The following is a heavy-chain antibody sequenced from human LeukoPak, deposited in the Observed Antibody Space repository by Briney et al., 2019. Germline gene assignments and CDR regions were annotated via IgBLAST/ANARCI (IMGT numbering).Heavy chain of an antibody. Sequence: GASVKVSCKASGYTFTGYYIHWVRQAPGQGLEWMGWINPNSGGTSYAQKFQGRVTMTGDTSISTAYMELTRLRSDDTAVYYCARGLVGATLSDYYYYYMDVWGKGTTVTISS. D-gene: IGHD1-26*01. CDR3: ARGLVGATLSDYYYYYMDV. CDR2: INPNSGGT. J-gene: IGHJ6*03. CDR1: GYTFTGYY. V-gene: IGHV1-2*02.